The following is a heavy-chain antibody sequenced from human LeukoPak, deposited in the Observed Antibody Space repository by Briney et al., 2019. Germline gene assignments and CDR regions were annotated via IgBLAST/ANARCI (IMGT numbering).Heavy chain of an antibody. CDR2: ISGSGGST. V-gene: IGHV3-23*01. D-gene: IGHD5-18*01. CDR1: GFTFSSYA. J-gene: IGHJ4*02. CDR3: AKDKKQLWSLFDY. Sequence: GGSLRLSCAASGFTFSSYAMSWVRQAPGKGLEGVSAISGSGGSTYYADSVKGRFTISRDNSKNTLYLQMNSLRAEDTAVYYCAKDKKQLWSLFDYWGQGTLVTVSS.